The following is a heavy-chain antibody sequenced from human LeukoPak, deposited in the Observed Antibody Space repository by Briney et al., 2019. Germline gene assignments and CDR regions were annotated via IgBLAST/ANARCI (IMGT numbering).Heavy chain of an antibody. J-gene: IGHJ2*01. CDR2: ISPYNGNT. D-gene: IGHD1-1*01. V-gene: IGHV1-18*01. Sequence: GASVKVSCKASVYTFSNYCISWVRQAPGQGLEWMGWISPYNGNTDYAQKLQGRVTMTTDTSPTTGYMELRCLTSDDTAIYYCARGCLQPCWYYGLWGRGNVVTVSS. CDR1: VYTFSNYC. CDR3: ARGCLQPCWYYGL.